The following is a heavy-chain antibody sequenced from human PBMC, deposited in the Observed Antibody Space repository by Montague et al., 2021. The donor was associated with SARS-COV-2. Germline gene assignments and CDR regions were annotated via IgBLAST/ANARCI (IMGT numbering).Heavy chain of an antibody. J-gene: IGHJ6*02. D-gene: IGHD2-2*01. CDR1: GGSFSGYY. V-gene: IGHV4-34*01. CDR2: INHSGST. CDR3: SRGFRSLVPAVLGVAFYYYCDMDV. Sequence: SETLSLTCAVYGGSFSGYYWSWIRQPPGKGLEWIGEINHSGSTNYNPSLKSRVTISVDTSKNQFSLKLSSVTAADTAVYFCSRGFRSLVPAVLGVAFYYYCDMDVWGQGTTVTVSS.